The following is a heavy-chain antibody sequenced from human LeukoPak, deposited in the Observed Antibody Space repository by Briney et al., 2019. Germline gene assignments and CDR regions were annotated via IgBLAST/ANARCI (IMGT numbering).Heavy chain of an antibody. D-gene: IGHD3-10*01. J-gene: IGHJ4*02. CDR1: GGSFSGYY. CDR3: ARRRGSSRAPYYFDY. Sequence: SETLSLTCAVYGGSFSGYYWSWIRQPPGKGLEWIGEINHSGSTNYNPSLKSRVTISVDTSKNQFSLKLSSVTAADTAVYYCARRRGSSRAPYYFDYWGQGTLVTVSS. V-gene: IGHV4-34*01. CDR2: INHSGST.